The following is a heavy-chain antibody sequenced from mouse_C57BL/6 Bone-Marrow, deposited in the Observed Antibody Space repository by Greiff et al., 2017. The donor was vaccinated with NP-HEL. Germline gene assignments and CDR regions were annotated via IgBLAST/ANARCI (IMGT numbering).Heavy chain of an antibody. D-gene: IGHD2-3*01. V-gene: IGHV1-4*01. Sequence: QVQLQQSGAELARPGASVKMSCKASGYTFTSYTMHWVKQRPGQGLEWIGYINPSSGYTKYNQKFKDKATLTADKSSSTAYMQLSSLTSEDSAVYYCAREVLSYDGSYYFDYWGQGTTLTVSS. CDR2: INPSSGYT. CDR1: GYTFTSYT. CDR3: AREVLSYDGSYYFDY. J-gene: IGHJ2*01.